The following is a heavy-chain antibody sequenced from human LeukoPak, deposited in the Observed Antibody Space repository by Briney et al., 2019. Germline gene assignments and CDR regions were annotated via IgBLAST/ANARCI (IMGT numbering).Heavy chain of an antibody. D-gene: IGHD2-2*01. CDR3: ARDEQLLTYYYYYYMDV. CDR2: MHPSGST. V-gene: IGHV4-4*07. CDR1: GGSINNYY. J-gene: IGHJ6*03. Sequence: SETLSLTCTVSGGSINNYYWSWIRQPAEKGLEWIGRMHPSGSTNYNPSLKSRLTVSLDTSKNQFSLKLTSVTAADTAIYYCARDEQLLTYYYYYYMDVWGKGTTVTVSS.